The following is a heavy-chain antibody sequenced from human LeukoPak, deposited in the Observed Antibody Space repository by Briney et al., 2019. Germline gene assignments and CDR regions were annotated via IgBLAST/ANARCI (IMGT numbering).Heavy chain of an antibody. D-gene: IGHD2-2*01. CDR3: AATRTCSTTTCYAFDI. V-gene: IGHV3-23*01. J-gene: IGHJ3*02. CDR1: GFTFTNYA. Sequence: GGSLRLSCAASGFTFTNYAMSWVRQAPGKGLEWVSAISGGGDSTYYADSVKGRFTISRDNSKNTLYLQMNSLRAEDTAVYYCAATRTCSTTTCYAFDIWGQGTMVTVSS. CDR2: ISGGGDST.